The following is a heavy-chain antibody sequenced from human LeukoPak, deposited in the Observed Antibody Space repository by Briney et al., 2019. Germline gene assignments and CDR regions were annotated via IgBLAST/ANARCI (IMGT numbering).Heavy chain of an antibody. J-gene: IGHJ4*02. Sequence: SETLSLTCAVYGGSFSGYYWSWIRQPPGKGLEWIGEINHSGSTNYNPSLKSRVTISLETSKKQVSLKLSSVTAADTAVYYCASQYCSSTSCFFDSWGQGILVTVSS. CDR1: GGSFSGYY. CDR2: INHSGST. D-gene: IGHD2-15*01. V-gene: IGHV4-34*01. CDR3: ASQYCSSTSCFFDS.